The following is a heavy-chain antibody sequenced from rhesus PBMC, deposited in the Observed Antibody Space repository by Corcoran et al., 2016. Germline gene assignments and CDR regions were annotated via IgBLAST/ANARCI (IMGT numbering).Heavy chain of an antibody. J-gene: IGHJ4*01. CDR2: IYGSSGST. D-gene: IGHD1-44*02. Sequence: QVQLQESGPGVVKPSETLSLTCAVSGGTISSGYDWSWIRQPPGKGLAWIGYIYGSSGSTNYNPSLKNRVTISKDASKNQFSLKLSSVTAADTAVYYCARDRATYWGQGVLVTVSS. CDR3: ARDRATY. CDR1: GGTISSGYD. V-gene: IGHV4-76*01.